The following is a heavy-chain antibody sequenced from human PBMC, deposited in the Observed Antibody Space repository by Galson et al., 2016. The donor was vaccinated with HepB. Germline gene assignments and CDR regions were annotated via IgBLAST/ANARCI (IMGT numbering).Heavy chain of an antibody. V-gene: IGHV3-30*04. Sequence: SLRLSCAASGFTFSSYAMHWVRQAPGKGLEWVAMMSYDGGKKYYADSVKGRFTISRDNSENTLYLQMSSLRPEDTAGYYCVRGDSSGYYSGSRGFDNWGRGALVTVSS. CDR3: VRGDSSGYYSGSRGFDN. CDR1: GFTFSSYA. D-gene: IGHD3-22*01. CDR2: MSYDGGKK. J-gene: IGHJ4*02.